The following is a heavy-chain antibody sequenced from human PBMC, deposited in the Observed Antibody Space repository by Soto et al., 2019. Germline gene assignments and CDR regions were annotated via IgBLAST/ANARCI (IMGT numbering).Heavy chain of an antibody. V-gene: IGHV3-23*01. CDR1: GVTFSNYG. D-gene: IGHD5-18*01. CDR2: ISGSGGGT. J-gene: IGHJ4*02. CDR3: AKDRVQLWFPGYFDY. Sequence: GGSLRLSCAASGVTFSNYGMSWVRQAPGKGLEWVSSISGSGGGTYYADSVKGRFTISRDNPKNTLYLQMNSLRAEDTAVYYCAKDRVQLWFPGYFDYWGQGTLVTVFS.